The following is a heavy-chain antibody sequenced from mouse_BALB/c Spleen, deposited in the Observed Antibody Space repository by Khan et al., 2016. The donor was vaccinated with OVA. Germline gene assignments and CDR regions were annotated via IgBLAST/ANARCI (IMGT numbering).Heavy chain of an antibody. J-gene: IGHJ2*02. Sequence: VQLKQSGPELVKPGASVKISCKASGYSFTGYFMNWVMQSHGKSLEWIGRINPHIGETFYNPKFKGKVTLTAEESSSTAHMELRSLASEDSAVYYCARIYGSDFDYWGQGTSLTVSS. CDR2: INPHIGET. CDR3: ARIYGSDFDY. D-gene: IGHD1-1*01. V-gene: IGHV1-20*02. CDR1: GYSFTGYF.